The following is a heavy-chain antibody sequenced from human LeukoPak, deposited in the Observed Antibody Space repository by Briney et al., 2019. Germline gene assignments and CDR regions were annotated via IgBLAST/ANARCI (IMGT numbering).Heavy chain of an antibody. Sequence: SETLSLTCTVYNGSFSGYYWSWIRQPPGKGLEWIGESNQSGSTSYNPSLKSRVTISVDTSKDQFSLRLTSVTAADTAVYYCATSSGRYVGLYDYWGQGTLDTVSS. J-gene: IGHJ4*02. CDR3: ATSSGRYVGLYDY. CDR2: SNQSGST. V-gene: IGHV4-34*01. D-gene: IGHD3-16*01. CDR1: NGSFSGYY.